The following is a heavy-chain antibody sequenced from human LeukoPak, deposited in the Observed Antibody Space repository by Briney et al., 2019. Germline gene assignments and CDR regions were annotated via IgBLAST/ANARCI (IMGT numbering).Heavy chain of an antibody. CDR3: ARDSPERGYSYGPLDNYFDY. CDR1: GFSFSRYW. Sequence: GGSLRLSCAFSGFSFSRYWMSWVRQAPGKGLEWVANIKQDGSEKYYVDSVKGRFTISRDNAKNSLYLQMNSLRADDTAVYYCARDSPERGYSYGPLDNYFDYWGQGTLVTVSS. CDR2: IKQDGSEK. V-gene: IGHV3-7*01. J-gene: IGHJ4*02. D-gene: IGHD5-18*01.